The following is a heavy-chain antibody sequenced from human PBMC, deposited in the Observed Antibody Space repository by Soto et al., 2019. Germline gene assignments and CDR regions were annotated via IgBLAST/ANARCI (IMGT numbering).Heavy chain of an antibody. J-gene: IGHJ4*02. V-gene: IGHV5-51*01. CDR3: ARQTTVTPFDRFDY. Sequence: GESLKISCKGFGYSFANYWIGWVRQMPGKGLEWMGIIYPGDSDTRYSPSFQGQVTISADKSINTAYLQWSSLRASDTAMYFCARQTTVTPFDRFDYWGRGTQVTVSA. CDR2: IYPGDSDT. CDR1: GYSFANYW. D-gene: IGHD4-17*01.